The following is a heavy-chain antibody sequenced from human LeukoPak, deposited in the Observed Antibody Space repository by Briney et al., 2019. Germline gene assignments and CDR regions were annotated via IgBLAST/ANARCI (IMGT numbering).Heavy chain of an antibody. V-gene: IGHV1-18*01. CDR3: ARGAYGDYAFAFDI. D-gene: IGHD4-17*01. CDR2: ISAYNGNT. CDR1: GYTFTSYG. J-gene: IGHJ3*02. Sequence: ASVKVSCKASGYTFTSYGISWVRQAPGQGLEWMGWISAYNGNTNYAQKLQGRVTMTTDTSTSTAYMELRSLRSDDTAVYCCARGAYGDYAFAFDIWGQGTMVTVSS.